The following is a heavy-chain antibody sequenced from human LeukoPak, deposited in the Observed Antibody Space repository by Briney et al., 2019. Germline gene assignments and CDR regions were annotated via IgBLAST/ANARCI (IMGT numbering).Heavy chain of an antibody. CDR3: AKDRVPRYSYGYVDY. V-gene: IGHV3-23*01. Sequence: PGGSLRLSCAASGFTFSSYAMSWVRQAPGKGLEWVSAISGSGGSTYYADSVKGRFTISRDNAKNSLYLQMNSLRAEDTALYYCAKDRVPRYSYGYVDYWGQGTLVTVSS. CDR2: ISGSGGST. J-gene: IGHJ4*02. CDR1: GFTFSSYA. D-gene: IGHD5-18*01.